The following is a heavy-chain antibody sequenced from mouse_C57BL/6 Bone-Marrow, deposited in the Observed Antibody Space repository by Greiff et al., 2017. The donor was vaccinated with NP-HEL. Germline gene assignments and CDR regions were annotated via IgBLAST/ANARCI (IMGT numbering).Heavy chain of an antibody. CDR2: INYDGSST. J-gene: IGHJ1*03. V-gene: IGHV5-16*01. D-gene: IGHD1-1*01. CDR3: ARDEDYYGSSSWYFDV. Sequence: EVMLVESEGGLVQPGSSMKLSCTASGFTFSDYYMAWVRQVPEKGLEWVANINYDGSSTYYLDSLKSRFIISRDNAKNILYLQMSSLKSEDTATYYCARDEDYYGSSSWYFDVWGTGTTVTVSS. CDR1: GFTFSDYY.